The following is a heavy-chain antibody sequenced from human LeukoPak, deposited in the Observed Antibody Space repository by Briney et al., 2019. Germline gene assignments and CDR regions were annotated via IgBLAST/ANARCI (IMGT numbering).Heavy chain of an antibody. CDR1: GGSISSYY. Sequence: SETLSLTCTVSGGSISSYYWSWIRQPPGKGLEWIGYIYYSGTTNYNPSLKSRVIISVDTSKNQFSLKLSSVTAADTAVYYCARGVYIAAAQYGYWGQGTLVTVSS. V-gene: IGHV4-59*01. CDR3: ARGVYIAAAQYGY. D-gene: IGHD6-13*01. CDR2: IYYSGTT. J-gene: IGHJ4*02.